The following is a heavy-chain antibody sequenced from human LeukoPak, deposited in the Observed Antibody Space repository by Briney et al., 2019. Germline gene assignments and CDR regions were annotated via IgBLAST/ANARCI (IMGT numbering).Heavy chain of an antibody. CDR2: ISGSGGST. J-gene: IGHJ3*02. CDR1: GFTFSSYA. D-gene: IGHD5-18*01. Sequence: QPGGSLRLSCAASGFTFSSYAMSWVRQAPGKGLEWVSAISGSGGSTYYADSVKGRFIISRDNSKNTLYLQMNSLRAEDTAVYYCAKGGNTAMVINPDAFDIWGQGTMVTVSS. V-gene: IGHV3-23*01. CDR3: AKGGNTAMVINPDAFDI.